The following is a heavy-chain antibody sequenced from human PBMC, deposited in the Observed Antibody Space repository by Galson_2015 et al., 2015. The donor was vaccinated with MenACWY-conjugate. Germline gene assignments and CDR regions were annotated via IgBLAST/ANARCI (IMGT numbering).Heavy chain of an antibody. CDR3: ARERRRSDRWLQDAFDI. D-gene: IGHD5-24*01. V-gene: IGHV5-51*01. CDR1: GYSFTSYW. Sequence: QSGAEVKKPGESLTISCTGSGYSFTSYWIGWVRQMPGKGLEWMGIIYPGDSDTRYSPSFQGQVTISADKSISTAYLQWSSLKASDTAMYYCARERRRSDRWLQDAFDIWGQGTMVTVSS. CDR2: IYPGDSDT. J-gene: IGHJ3*02.